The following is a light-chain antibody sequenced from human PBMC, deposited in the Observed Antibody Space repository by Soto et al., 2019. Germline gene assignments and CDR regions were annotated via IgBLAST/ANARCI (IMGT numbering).Light chain of an antibody. Sequence: EIVLTQSPGTLSLSQGERATLSCRASQSVSSSYLAWYQQKPGQAPRLLLYGASSRATGIPDRFSGSGSGTDFTLTNSRLEPEDFAVYYYQQYCSSPLTFGGGTKVEGK. V-gene: IGKV3-20*01. CDR1: QSVSSSY. CDR2: GAS. J-gene: IGKJ4*01. CDR3: QQYCSSPLT.